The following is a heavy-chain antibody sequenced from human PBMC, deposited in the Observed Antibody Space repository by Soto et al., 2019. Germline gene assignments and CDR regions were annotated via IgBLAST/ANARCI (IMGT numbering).Heavy chain of an antibody. Sequence: EVQLVESGGGLVQPGRSLRLSCSASGFTFGDYALSWFRQAPGKGLEWVGFITSKRYGGTTESAASVKGRFSISRYDSKSIAYLPMNSLKTEDTAVYYCTRIPPNGYCSSSSCSAFDIWGQGTMVTVSS. CDR2: ITSKRYGGTT. D-gene: IGHD2-2*01. CDR1: GFTFGDYA. CDR3: TRIPPNGYCSSSSCSAFDI. J-gene: IGHJ3*02. V-gene: IGHV3-49*03.